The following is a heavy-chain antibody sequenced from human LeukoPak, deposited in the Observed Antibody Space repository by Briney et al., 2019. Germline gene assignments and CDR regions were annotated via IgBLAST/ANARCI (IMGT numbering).Heavy chain of an antibody. D-gene: IGHD5-24*01. V-gene: IGHV1-2*02. CDR2: INPNSGGT. J-gene: IGHJ3*01. CDR1: GYTFTGYY. Sequence: ASVKVSCKASGYTFTGYYIHWVRQAPGQGLEWMGWINPNSGGTNYAQKFQGRVTMTRDTSIRTAYMELSRLRSDDTAMYYCARIRDGYNDAYDLWGQGTVVTVPS. CDR3: ARIRDGYNDAYDL.